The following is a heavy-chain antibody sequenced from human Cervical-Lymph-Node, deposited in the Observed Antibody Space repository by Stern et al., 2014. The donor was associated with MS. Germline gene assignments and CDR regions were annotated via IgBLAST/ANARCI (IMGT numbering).Heavy chain of an antibody. CDR1: GYNFTTYY. J-gene: IGHJ6*02. CDR2: INPRGGRT. V-gene: IGHV1-46*01. Sequence: QVQLVESGPEVKKPGASVRVSCKASGYNFTTYYMHWVRQAPGQGLEWMGIINPRGGRTSYAQKFQGRVTMTRDTSTSTVYMELRSLRSEDTAVYYCAIIEGWNGRDVWGQGTTVTAPS. CDR3: AIIEGWNGRDV. D-gene: IGHD1-26*01.